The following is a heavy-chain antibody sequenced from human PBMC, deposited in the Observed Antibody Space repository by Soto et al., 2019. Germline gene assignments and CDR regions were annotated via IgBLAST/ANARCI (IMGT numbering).Heavy chain of an antibody. CDR3: AGAWLRYPMDFDY. V-gene: IGHV3-11*05. J-gene: IGHJ4*02. Sequence: QVLLVESGGGLVKPGGSLRLSCAASGFTFSDYYMSWIRQAPGKGLECVSYISSSSSYTNYADSVKGRFTISRDNAKNSMYLQMNSLRAAYTAVYYCAGAWLRYPMDFDYWGQGTMVTVSS. CDR2: ISSSSSYT. CDR1: GFTFSDYY. D-gene: IGHD5-12*01.